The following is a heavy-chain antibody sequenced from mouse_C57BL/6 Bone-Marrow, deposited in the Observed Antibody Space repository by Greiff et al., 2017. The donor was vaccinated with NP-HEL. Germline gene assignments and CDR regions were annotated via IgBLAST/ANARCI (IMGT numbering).Heavy chain of an antibody. CDR3: ARGLGTWFAN. Sequence: QVQLQQPGAELVRPGSSVKLSCKASGYTFTSYWMDWVKQRPGQGLEWIGNIYPSDSETHYNQKFKDKATLTVDKSSSTAYKQLSSLTSEDSAVYYCARGLGTWFANWGQGTRVTVSA. J-gene: IGHJ3*01. V-gene: IGHV1-61*01. CDR1: GYTFTSYW. CDR2: IYPSDSET. D-gene: IGHD4-1*01.